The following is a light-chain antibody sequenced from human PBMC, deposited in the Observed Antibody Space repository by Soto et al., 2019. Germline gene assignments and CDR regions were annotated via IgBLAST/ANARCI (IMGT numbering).Light chain of an antibody. J-gene: IGKJ1*01. CDR2: DAS. Sequence: FVWPQYTATLSLSPGERATLSCRASQSVSTYLAWYQQKPGQVPRLLIYDASNRATGIPARFSGSGSGTDFTLTISSLEPEDFAVYYCQQRSNWPRTFGQGTKVDIK. CDR1: QSVSTY. V-gene: IGKV3-11*01. CDR3: QQRSNWPRT.